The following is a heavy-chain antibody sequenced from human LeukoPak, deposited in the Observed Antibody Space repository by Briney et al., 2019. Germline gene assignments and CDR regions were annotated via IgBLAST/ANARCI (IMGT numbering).Heavy chain of an antibody. CDR3: AKEGNVPGDKLRRYFDP. D-gene: IGHD3-9*01. CDR2: ISGSGGNT. Sequence: QPGGSLRLSCATSGFTFSSYAMSWVRQAPGKGLEWVSSISGSGGNTYYADSVKGRFTISRDNSKNTLYLQMNSLRAEDTAVYYCAKEGNVPGDKLRRYFDPWGQGTLVTVSS. V-gene: IGHV3-23*01. J-gene: IGHJ5*02. CDR1: GFTFSSYA.